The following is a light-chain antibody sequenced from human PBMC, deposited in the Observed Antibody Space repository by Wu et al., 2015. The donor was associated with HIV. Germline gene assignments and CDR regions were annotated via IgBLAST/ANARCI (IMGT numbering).Light chain of an antibody. V-gene: IGKV3-20*01. CDR3: QQYTSSPIT. J-gene: IGKJ5*01. CDR1: QSVSSSY. CDR2: GAS. Sequence: VLTQSPGTLSLSPGERATLSCRASQSVSSSYLAWYQQKPGQAPRLLIYGASSRATGIPDRFAGSGSGTDFTLTITTLEPEDIAVYSCQQYTSSPITFGQGTTTG.